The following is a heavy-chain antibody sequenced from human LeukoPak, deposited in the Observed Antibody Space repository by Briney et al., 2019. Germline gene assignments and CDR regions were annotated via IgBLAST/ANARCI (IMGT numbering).Heavy chain of an antibody. D-gene: IGHD3-10*01. CDR3: ARGFGDWGLSWFDP. CDR2: IYYSGSA. CDR1: GGSVSSGSYY. Sequence: KPSETLSLTCTVSGGSVSSGSYYWSWTRQPPGKGLEWIGYIYYSGSAKYNPSLKSRVTISVDTSKNQFSLKLTSVTAADTAVYYCARGFGDWGLSWFDPWGQGTLVTVSS. V-gene: IGHV4-61*01. J-gene: IGHJ5*02.